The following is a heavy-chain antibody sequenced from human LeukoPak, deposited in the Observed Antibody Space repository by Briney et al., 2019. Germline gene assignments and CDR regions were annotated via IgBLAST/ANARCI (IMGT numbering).Heavy chain of an antibody. CDR3: ARHRSLWGSGRGYYFDY. Sequence: SETLSLTCAVYGGSFSGYYWSWIRQPPGKGLEWIGEINHSGSTNYNPSLKSRVTISVDTSKNQFSPKLSSVTAADTAVYYCARHRSLWGSGRGYYFDYWGQGTLVTVSS. D-gene: IGHD3-10*01. V-gene: IGHV4-34*01. CDR2: INHSGST. J-gene: IGHJ4*02. CDR1: GGSFSGYY.